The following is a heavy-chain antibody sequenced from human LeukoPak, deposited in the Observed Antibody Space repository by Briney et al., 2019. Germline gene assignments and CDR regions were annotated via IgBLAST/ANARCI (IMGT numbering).Heavy chain of an antibody. V-gene: IGHV4-61*02. CDR2: IYITGST. CDR3: AKSWGYAANSLRIQH. D-gene: IGHD4-23*01. Sequence: SETLSLTCSVSGDSIRSGSFHWNWIRQPAGKGLEWIGRIYITGSTDYNPSLKSRVTMSVDTSNNQFSLKLTSVTAADTAVYYCAKSWGYAANSLRIQHWGQGARVIVSA. J-gene: IGHJ1*01. CDR1: GDSIRSGSFH.